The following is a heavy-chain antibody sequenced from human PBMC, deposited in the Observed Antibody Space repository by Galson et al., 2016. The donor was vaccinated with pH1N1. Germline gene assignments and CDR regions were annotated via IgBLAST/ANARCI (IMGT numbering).Heavy chain of an antibody. CDR2: IYDSETT. Sequence: TLSLTCPVSGGSISSVYSYWTWIRQPPGKGLEWIAYIYDSETTYYNPSLTSRVTIAVDTSKSRFSLKLTSVTVADAAVYYCARGIRGNSPDRTYYFDSWGQGTLVTVSS. J-gene: IGHJ4*02. CDR3: ARGIRGNSPDRTYYFDS. D-gene: IGHD4-23*01. CDR1: GGSISSVYSY. V-gene: IGHV4-30-4*01.